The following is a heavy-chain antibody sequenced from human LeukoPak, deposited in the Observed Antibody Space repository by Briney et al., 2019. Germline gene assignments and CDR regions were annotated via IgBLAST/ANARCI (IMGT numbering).Heavy chain of an antibody. CDR1: GYTFTSYY. Sequence: ASVKVSCKASGYTFTSYYMHWVRQAPGQGLEWIGIINPSGGSTSYAQKFQGRVTMTRDTSMSTVYMELSSLRSEDTAVYYCARGLGGMVDFDYWGQGTLVTVSS. CDR2: INPSGGST. CDR3: ARGLGGMVDFDY. D-gene: IGHD1-26*01. J-gene: IGHJ4*02. V-gene: IGHV1-46*01.